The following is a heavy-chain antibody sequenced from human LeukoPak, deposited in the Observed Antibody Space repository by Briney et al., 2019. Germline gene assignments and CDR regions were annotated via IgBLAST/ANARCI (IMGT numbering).Heavy chain of an antibody. Sequence: PGGSLRLSCAASGFTFNNYAMSWVRQAPGKGLEWVSAISGSGGSTYYADSVKGRFTISRDNSKNTLYLQMNSLRAEDTAVYYCAKDGAGSQSYCSSTSCYVDYWGQGTLVTVSS. J-gene: IGHJ4*02. V-gene: IGHV3-23*01. CDR3: AKDGAGSQSYCSSTSCYVDY. CDR2: ISGSGGST. CDR1: GFTFNNYA. D-gene: IGHD2-2*01.